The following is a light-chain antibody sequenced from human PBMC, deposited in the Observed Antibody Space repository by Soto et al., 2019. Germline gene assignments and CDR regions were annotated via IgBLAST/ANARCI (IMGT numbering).Light chain of an antibody. V-gene: IGKV3-20*01. CDR1: QSVRSTF. CDR2: GAS. J-gene: IGKJ2*01. CDR3: QQYHYSPMNT. Sequence: VLPQSPDTLSLSPGDRATLSCRASQSVRSTFLAWYQQKPGQAPRLLIYGASNRAAGIPERFSGSASGTEYTLTISRLEHDDSAVYYCQQYHYSPMNTFGQGTKLQIK.